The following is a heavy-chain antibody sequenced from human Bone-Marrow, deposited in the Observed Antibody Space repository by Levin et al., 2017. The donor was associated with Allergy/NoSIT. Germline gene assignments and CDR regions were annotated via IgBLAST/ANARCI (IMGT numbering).Heavy chain of an antibody. V-gene: IGHV3-43*01. D-gene: IGHD6-13*01. CDR3: AKTKESGITPAGTNWYFDL. Sequence: GGSLRLSCAASGFTFNDYTMHWVRQAPGKGLEWVSLINWDGSTTSYEDSVKGRFSVSRVNIKNSLYLQMNSLRVEDTALYYCAKTKESGITPAGTNWYFDLWGRGTLVTVSS. J-gene: IGHJ2*01. CDR1: GFTFNDYT. CDR2: INWDGSTT.